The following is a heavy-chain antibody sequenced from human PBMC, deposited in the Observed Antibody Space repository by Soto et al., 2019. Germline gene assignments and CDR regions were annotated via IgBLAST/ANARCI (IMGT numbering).Heavy chain of an antibody. V-gene: IGHV3-23*01. CDR2: ISGSGSNP. CDR1: GFTFSSYA. CDR3: AKTASMTIRDGFDH. Sequence: EVQVLESGGGLVQPGGSLRLSCAASGFTFSSYAMSWVRQAPGQGLEWVSAISGSGSNPYYADSVKGRFTISRDNSKNTLYLPMNSMRAEDTDLYSCAKTASMTIRDGFDHWGQGTLVTVSS. J-gene: IGHJ4*02. D-gene: IGHD4-17*01.